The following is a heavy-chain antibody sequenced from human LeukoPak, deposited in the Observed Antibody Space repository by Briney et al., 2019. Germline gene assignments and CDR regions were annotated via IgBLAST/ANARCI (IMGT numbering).Heavy chain of an antibody. CDR2: IYYSGST. Sequence: SETLSLTCTVSGGSISSSSYYWGWIRQPPGKGLEWIGSIYYSGSTYYNPSLKSRVTISVDTSKNQFSLKLSSVTAADTAVYYCARWRVAAAATGGYFDYWGQGTLVTVSS. CDR3: ARWRVAAAATGGYFDY. V-gene: IGHV4-39*07. CDR1: GGSISSSSYY. D-gene: IGHD6-13*01. J-gene: IGHJ4*02.